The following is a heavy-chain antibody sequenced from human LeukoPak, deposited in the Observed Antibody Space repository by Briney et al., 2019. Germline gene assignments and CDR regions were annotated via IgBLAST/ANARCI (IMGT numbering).Heavy chain of an antibody. J-gene: IGHJ4*02. V-gene: IGHV4-59*01. CDR1: GGSISSYY. D-gene: IGHD2-2*01. Sequence: SETLSLTCTVSGGSISSYYWSWIRQPPGKGLEWIGYIYYSGSTNYNPSLKSRVTISVDTSKNQFSLKLSSVTAADTAVYYCARTIVVVPAAMHHFDYWGQGTLVTVSS. CDR2: IYYSGST. CDR3: ARTIVVVPAAMHHFDY.